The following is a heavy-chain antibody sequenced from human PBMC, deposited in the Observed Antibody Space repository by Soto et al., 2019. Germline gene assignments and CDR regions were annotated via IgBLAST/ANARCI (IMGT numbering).Heavy chain of an antibody. Sequence: QVQLVQSGAEVKKPGASVKVSCKASGYTFTSYDINWVRQATGQGLEWMGWMNPNSGNTGYAQKFQGRVTMTRNTSISTAYMELSSLRSEDTAVYYCARGASITIFGVANNWFDPWGQGTLVTVSS. CDR2: MNPNSGNT. D-gene: IGHD3-3*01. J-gene: IGHJ5*02. CDR3: ARGASITIFGVANNWFDP. CDR1: GYTFTSYD. V-gene: IGHV1-8*01.